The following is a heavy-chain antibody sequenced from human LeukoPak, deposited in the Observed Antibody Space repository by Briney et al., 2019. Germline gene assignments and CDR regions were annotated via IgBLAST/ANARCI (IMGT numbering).Heavy chain of an antibody. J-gene: IGHJ4*02. D-gene: IGHD6-19*01. CDR1: GFSFSSYG. CDR2: IRSDGSNK. V-gene: IGHV3-30*02. CDR3: ARILDSAWGELGY. Sequence: GGSLRLSCAGSGFSFSSYGMHWVRQAPGKGLEGMAFIRSDGSNKYYADSVKGRFTISRDNSKNKLYLQMNSLRAEDTAVYYCARILDSAWGELGYWGQGTLVTVSS.